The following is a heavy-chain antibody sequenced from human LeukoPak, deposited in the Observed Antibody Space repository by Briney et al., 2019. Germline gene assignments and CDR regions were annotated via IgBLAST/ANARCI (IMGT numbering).Heavy chain of an antibody. CDR1: GYSISSGYY. J-gene: IGHJ1*01. CDR2: IYHSGST. D-gene: IGHD6-13*01. CDR3: ARVHIAAAGQYFQH. V-gene: IGHV4-38-2*02. Sequence: PSETLSLTCTVSGYSISSGYYWGWIRQPPGKGLEWIGSIYHSGSTYYNPSLKSRVTISVDTSKNQFSLKLSSVTAADTAVYYCARVHIAAAGQYFQHWGQGTLVTVSS.